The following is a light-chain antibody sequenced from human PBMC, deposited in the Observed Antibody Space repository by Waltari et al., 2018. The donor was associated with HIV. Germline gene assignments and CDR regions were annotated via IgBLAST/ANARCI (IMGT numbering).Light chain of an antibody. CDR3: HQYGYSPWT. J-gene: IGKJ1*01. CDR2: DTY. V-gene: IGKV3-20*01. Sequence: EIVLTQSPGTLSLSPGERATLSCRASQSVSSTYLAWYQQKPGQAPRLLIYDTYNRAPGIPDRFSGSGSGTDFTLTISRLEPEDFAVYSCHQYGYSPWTFGQGTKVEIK. CDR1: QSVSSTY.